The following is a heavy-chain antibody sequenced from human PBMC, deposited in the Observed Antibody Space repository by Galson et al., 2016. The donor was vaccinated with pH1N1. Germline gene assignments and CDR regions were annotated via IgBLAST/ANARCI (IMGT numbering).Heavy chain of an antibody. CDR2: IWLGGSLI. J-gene: IGHJ3*02. Sequence: QSGAEVKKPGESLKISCKGSGYKFASSWIVWVRQMPGKGLEWMGIIWLGGSLIRYKPSFQGQVTITADKSINNVYLEWSSLKASATATYYCARQNDYGDYRGDAFDIWGQGTLVTVSS. CDR3: ARQNDYGDYRGDAFDI. D-gene: IGHD4-17*01. V-gene: IGHV5-51*01. CDR1: GYKFASSW.